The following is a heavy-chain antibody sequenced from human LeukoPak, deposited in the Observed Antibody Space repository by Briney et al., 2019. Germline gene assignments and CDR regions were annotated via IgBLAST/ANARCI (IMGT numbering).Heavy chain of an antibody. Sequence: DPSETLSLTCTVTGASITSHGYFWSWIRQPPGKGLEWIGNIYYNGDTYYKPSLKSRVTISVDTSKRQFSLRLNSVTAADTSVYYCARRHIIVAGPDYFDYWGLGTLVTVSS. CDR1: GASITSHGYF. J-gene: IGHJ4*02. CDR2: IYYNGDT. D-gene: IGHD5-12*01. V-gene: IGHV4-39*01. CDR3: ARRHIIVAGPDYFDY.